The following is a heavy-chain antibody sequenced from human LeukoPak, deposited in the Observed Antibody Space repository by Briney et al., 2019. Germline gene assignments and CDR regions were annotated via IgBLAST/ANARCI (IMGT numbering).Heavy chain of an antibody. J-gene: IGHJ6*02. CDR3: ARVRFFHGMDV. Sequence: NPSETLSLTCAVYGGSFSGYYWSWIRQPPGKGLEWIGEINHSGSTNYNPSLKSRVTISVDTSKNQFSLELSSVTAADTAVYYCARVRFFHGMDVWGQGTTVTVSS. V-gene: IGHV4-34*01. CDR1: GGSFSGYY. D-gene: IGHD3-3*01. CDR2: INHSGST.